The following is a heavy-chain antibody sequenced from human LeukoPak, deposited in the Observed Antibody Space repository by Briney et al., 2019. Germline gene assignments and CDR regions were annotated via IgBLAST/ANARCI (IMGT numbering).Heavy chain of an antibody. J-gene: IGHJ4*02. CDR3: ARSQAEFWSGYYLDY. CDR1: GGSISSYY. Sequence: PETLSLTCTVSGGSISSYYWSWIRQPPGKGLEWIGYIYYSGSTNYNPSLKSRVTISVDTSKNQFSLKLSSVTAADTAVYYCARSQAEFWSGYYLDYWGQGTLVTVSS. V-gene: IGHV4-59*01. CDR2: IYYSGST. D-gene: IGHD3-3*01.